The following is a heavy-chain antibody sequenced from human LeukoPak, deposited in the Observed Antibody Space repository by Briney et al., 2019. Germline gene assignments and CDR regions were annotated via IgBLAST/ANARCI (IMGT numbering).Heavy chain of an antibody. CDR3: ARRHVDTYYYYYMDV. V-gene: IGHV1-8*02. J-gene: IGHJ6*03. D-gene: IGHD5-18*01. Sequence: GASVKVSCKASGYTFTSYYMHWVRQATGQGLEWMGWMNPNSGNTGYAQKFQGRVTMTRNTSISTAYMELSSLRSEDTAVYYCARRHVDTYYYYYMDVWGKGTTVTISS. CDR1: GYTFTSYY. CDR2: MNPNSGNT.